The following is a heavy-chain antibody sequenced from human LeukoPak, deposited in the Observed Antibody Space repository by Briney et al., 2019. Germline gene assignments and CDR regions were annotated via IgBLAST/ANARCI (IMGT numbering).Heavy chain of an antibody. CDR1: GYTFTSYY. D-gene: IGHD3-22*01. CDR2: INPSGGST. CDR3: ARVGYYYDSSGYYYGGFFYY. Sequence: AASVKVSCKASGYTFTSYYMHWVRQAPGQGLEWMGIINPSGGSTSYAQKFQGRVTMTRDTSTSTVYMELSSLRSEDTAVYYCARVGYYYDSSGYYYGGFFYYWGQGTLVTVSS. J-gene: IGHJ4*02. V-gene: IGHV1-46*01.